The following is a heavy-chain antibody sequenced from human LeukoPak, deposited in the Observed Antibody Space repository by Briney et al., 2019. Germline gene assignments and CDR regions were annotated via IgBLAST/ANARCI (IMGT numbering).Heavy chain of an antibody. Sequence: KPSETLSLTCTVSGGSISSYYWSWIRQPPGKGLEWIGYIYHSGSTYYNPSLKSRVTISVDRSKNQFSLKLSSVTAADTAVYYCARESAHNWNYERFDYWGQGTLVTVSS. CDR3: ARESAHNWNYERFDY. CDR2: IYHSGST. J-gene: IGHJ4*02. V-gene: IGHV4-59*12. CDR1: GGSISSYY. D-gene: IGHD1-7*01.